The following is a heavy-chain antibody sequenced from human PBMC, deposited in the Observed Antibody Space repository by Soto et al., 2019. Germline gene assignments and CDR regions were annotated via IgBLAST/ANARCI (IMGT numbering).Heavy chain of an antibody. J-gene: IGHJ5*02. CDR2: INPSGGST. D-gene: IGHD7-27*01. V-gene: IGHV1-46*01. CDR3: ARDTNWNWFGP. CDR1: GYTFTSYY. Sequence: ASVTVSCKASGYTFTSYYMHWVRQAPGQGLEWMGIINPSGGSTSYAQKFQGRVTMTRDTSTSTVYMELSSLRSEDTAVYYCARDTNWNWFGPWGQGTLVTVSS.